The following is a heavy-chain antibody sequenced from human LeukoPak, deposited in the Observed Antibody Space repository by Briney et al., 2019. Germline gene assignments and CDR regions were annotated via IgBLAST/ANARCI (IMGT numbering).Heavy chain of an antibody. D-gene: IGHD6-6*01. CDR2: ISWNSGSI. CDR3: AKGVSSSSEPYYFDY. J-gene: IGHJ4*02. CDR1: GFTFDDYA. V-gene: IGHV3-9*01. Sequence: PGRSLRLSCAASGFTFDDYAMHWARQAPGKGLEWVSGISWNSGSIGYADSVKGRFTISRDNAKNSLYLQMNSLRAEDTALYYCAKGVSSSSEPYYFDYWGQGTLVTVSS.